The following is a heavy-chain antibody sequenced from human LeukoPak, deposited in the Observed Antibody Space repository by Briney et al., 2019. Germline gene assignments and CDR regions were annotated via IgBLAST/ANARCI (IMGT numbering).Heavy chain of an antibody. CDR1: GDSVSSDSAA. CDR2: TFYRSKWYN. D-gene: IGHD7-27*01. V-gene: IGHV6-1*01. Sequence: SQTLSLTCAISGDSVSSDSAAWNWIRQSPSRGLEWLGRTFYRSKWYNDYAVSVKSRITINPDTSKNQFSLQLSSVTPEDTAVYYCARGKLGKGYFDYWGQGTLVTVSS. J-gene: IGHJ4*02. CDR3: ARGKLGKGYFDY.